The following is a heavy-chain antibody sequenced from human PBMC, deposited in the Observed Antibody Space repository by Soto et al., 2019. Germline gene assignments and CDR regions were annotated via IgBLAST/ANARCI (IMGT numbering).Heavy chain of an antibody. CDR3: ARSGYSYGPNPLLY. Sequence: SETLSLTCTVSGGSISSGGYYWSWIRQHPGKGLEWIGYIYNSGSTYYNPSLKSRVTISVYTSKNQFSLRLSSVTAADTAVYYCARSGYSYGPNPLLYWGQGTLVTVS. CDR1: GGSISSGGYY. CDR2: IYNSGST. J-gene: IGHJ4*02. D-gene: IGHD5-18*01. V-gene: IGHV4-31*03.